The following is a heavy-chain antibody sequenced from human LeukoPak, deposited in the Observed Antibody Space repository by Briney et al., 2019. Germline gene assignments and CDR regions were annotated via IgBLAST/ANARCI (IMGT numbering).Heavy chain of an antibody. V-gene: IGHV3-30-3*01. CDR3: ARDTNYGDGQGAFDI. CDR1: GFTFSSYA. Sequence: GGSLRLSCAASGFTFSSYAMHWVRQAPGKGLEWVAVISYDGSNKYYADSVKGRFTISRDNSKNTLYLQMNSLRAEDTAVYYCARDTNYGDGQGAFDIRGQGTMVTVSS. D-gene: IGHD4-17*01. CDR2: ISYDGSNK. J-gene: IGHJ3*02.